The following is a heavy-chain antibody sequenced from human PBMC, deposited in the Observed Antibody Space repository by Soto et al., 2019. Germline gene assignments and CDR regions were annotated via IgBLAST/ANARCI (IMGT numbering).Heavy chain of an antibody. Sequence: ESGGDLVQPGRSLRLSCAASGFSFGDYAMHWVRQAPGKGLEWVSGISWKSASIGYADSVKGRFTISRDNAKNSLYLQMNSLSAEDTALYHCAKSRGGTANGLDVWGQGTTVTVFS. J-gene: IGHJ6*02. CDR2: ISWKSASI. CDR1: GFSFGDYA. CDR3: AKSRGGTANGLDV. V-gene: IGHV3-9*01. D-gene: IGHD2-15*01.